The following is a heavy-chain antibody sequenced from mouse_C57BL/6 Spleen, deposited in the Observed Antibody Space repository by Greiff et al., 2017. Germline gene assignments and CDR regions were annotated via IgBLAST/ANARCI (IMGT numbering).Heavy chain of an antibody. J-gene: IGHJ1*03. Sequence: EVQLQQSGPELVKPGASVKIPCKASGYTFTDYNMDWVKQSHGKSLEWIGDINPNNGGTIYNQKFKGKATLTVDKSSSTAYMELRSLTSEDTAVYYCSRRDYYGHWYFDGWGTGTTVTVSS. CDR1: GYTFTDYN. D-gene: IGHD1-1*01. CDR3: SRRDYYGHWYFDG. V-gene: IGHV1-18*01. CDR2: INPNNGGT.